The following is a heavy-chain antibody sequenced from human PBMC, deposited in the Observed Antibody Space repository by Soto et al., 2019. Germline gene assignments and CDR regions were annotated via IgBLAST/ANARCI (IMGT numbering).Heavy chain of an antibody. Sequence: GASVKVSCKASGGTFSSYAISWVRQAPGQGLEWMGGIIPIFGTANYAQKFQGRVTITADESTSTAYMELSSLRSEDTAVYYCARDSSSGWKYYYYGMDVWGQGTTVTVSS. CDR1: GGTFSSYA. D-gene: IGHD6-19*01. J-gene: IGHJ6*02. CDR3: ARDSSSGWKYYYYGMDV. V-gene: IGHV1-69*13. CDR2: IIPIFGTA.